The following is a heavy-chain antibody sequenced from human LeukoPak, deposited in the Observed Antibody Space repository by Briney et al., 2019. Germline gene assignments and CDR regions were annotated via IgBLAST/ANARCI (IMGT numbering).Heavy chain of an antibody. Sequence: GGSLRLSCAASGFTVSSNYMSWVRQAPGKGLEWVSVIYSGGSTYYADSVKGRFTISRDNSKNTMYLQMNSLRDEDPAECYCAREVRGNYYDSSGYYDYWGQGTLVTVSS. CDR1: GFTVSSNY. CDR2: IYSGGST. D-gene: IGHD3-22*01. V-gene: IGHV3-53*01. CDR3: AREVRGNYYDSSGYYDY. J-gene: IGHJ4*02.